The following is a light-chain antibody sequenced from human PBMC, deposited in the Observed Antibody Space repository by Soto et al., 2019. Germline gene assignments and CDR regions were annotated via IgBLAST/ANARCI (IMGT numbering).Light chain of an antibody. CDR3: QQRSNWPPT. CDR2: GAS. Sequence: IVLTQSPATLSLSPGERATLSCRASQSVSNNYLAWYQQRPGQAPRLLIYGASNRATGIPDSFSGSGSGTDFTLTISSLEPEDFAVYYCQQRSNWPPTFGGGTKVDIK. J-gene: IGKJ4*01. CDR1: QSVSNNY. V-gene: IGKV3-11*01.